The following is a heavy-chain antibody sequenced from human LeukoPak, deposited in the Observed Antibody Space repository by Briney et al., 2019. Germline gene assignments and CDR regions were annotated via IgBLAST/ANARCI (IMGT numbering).Heavy chain of an antibody. CDR1: GFTFSSYG. CDR2: ISYDGSNK. Sequence: GGSLRLSCAASGFTFSSYGMHWVRRAPGKGLEWVAVISYDGSNKYYIDSVKGRFTFSRDNSKNTLYLQMDSLRIEDTAVYYCAKSGAYYGTGDGMDVWGQGTTVTVSS. CDR3: AKSGAYYGTGDGMDV. D-gene: IGHD3-10*01. J-gene: IGHJ6*02. V-gene: IGHV3-30*18.